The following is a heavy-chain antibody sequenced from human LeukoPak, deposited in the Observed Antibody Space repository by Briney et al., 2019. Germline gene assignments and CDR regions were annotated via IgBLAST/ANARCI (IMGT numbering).Heavy chain of an antibody. D-gene: IGHD6-19*01. V-gene: IGHV5-10-1*01. Sequence: GESLKISCQGSGYNFTTHWISWVRQMPGKGLEWMGRVHPSDSYTKYSPSFQGHVSISADKSISTAYLQWSSLRASDAAMYYCARRRGSGWNFFDYWGQGTLVTVSS. CDR1: GYNFTTHW. CDR3: ARRRGSGWNFFDY. J-gene: IGHJ4*02. CDR2: VHPSDSYT.